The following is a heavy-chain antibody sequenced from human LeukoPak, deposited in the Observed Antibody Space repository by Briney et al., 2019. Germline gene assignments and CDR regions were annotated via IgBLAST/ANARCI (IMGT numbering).Heavy chain of an antibody. J-gene: IGHJ5*02. CDR1: GGSFSGYY. CDR3: ARGHITEFDP. CDR2: INHSGST. D-gene: IGHD2-21*01. Sequence: TSETLSLTCAVYGGSFSGYYWSWIRQPPGKELEWIGEINHSGSTNYNPSLKSRVTISVDTSKNQFSLKLSSVTAADTAVYYCARGHITEFDPWGQGTLVTVSS. V-gene: IGHV4-34*01.